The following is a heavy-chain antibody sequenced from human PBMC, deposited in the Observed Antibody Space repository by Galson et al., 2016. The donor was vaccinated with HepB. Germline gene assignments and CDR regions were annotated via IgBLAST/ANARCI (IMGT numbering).Heavy chain of an antibody. CDR3: AKDPRRILGGTVVGDYYNYYMDV. D-gene: IGHD1-26*01. Sequence: SLRLSCTASSGFPFSSYGLHWVRQAPGKALAWVAVISYVGTNIFYADSVKGRFTISRDNSKNTLYLQMNSLRREDTAVYYCAKDPRRILGGTVVGDYYNYYMDVWGKGTTVIVSS. CDR2: ISYVGTNI. CDR1: GFPFSSYG. V-gene: IGHV3-30*18. J-gene: IGHJ6*03.